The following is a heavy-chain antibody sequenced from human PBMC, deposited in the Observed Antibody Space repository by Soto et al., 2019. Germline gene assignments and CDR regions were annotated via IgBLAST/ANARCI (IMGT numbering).Heavy chain of an antibody. Sequence: EVHLLESGGAVVQPGGSLTLSCAASGFSFSDYAMSWVRQAPGKGLEWVSSISRTGDSAYYADSVKGRFAINRDRSTNRSSLQMIGLRVEATAVYYCAKGPDGSGYYHNWFDTWGQGTLITVSS. D-gene: IGHD3-22*01. J-gene: IGHJ5*02. CDR3: AKGPDGSGYYHNWFDT. V-gene: IGHV3-23*01. CDR2: ISRTGDSA. CDR1: GFSFSDYA.